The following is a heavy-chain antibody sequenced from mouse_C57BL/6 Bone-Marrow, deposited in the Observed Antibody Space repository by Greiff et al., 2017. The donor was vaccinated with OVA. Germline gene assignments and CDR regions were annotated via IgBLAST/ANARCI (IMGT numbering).Heavy chain of an antibody. CDR1: GYTFTSYG. CDR2: IYPRSGNT. CDR3: ARLGGSPFAY. D-gene: IGHD1-1*01. V-gene: IGHV1-81*01. J-gene: IGHJ3*01. Sequence: VQLKESGAELARPGASVKLSCKASGYTFTSYGISWVKQRTGQGLEWIGEIYPRSGNTYYNEKFKGKATLTADKSSSTAYMELRSLTSEDSAVYVCARLGGSPFAYWGQGTLVTVSA.